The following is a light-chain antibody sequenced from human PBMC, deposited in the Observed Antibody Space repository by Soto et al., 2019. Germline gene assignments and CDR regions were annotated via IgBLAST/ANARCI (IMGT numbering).Light chain of an antibody. V-gene: IGKV3-15*01. CDR1: ENVKNR. CDR2: DAF. Sequence: EKVMTQSPATLSVSPGERATLSCRASENVKNRLAWYQQKPGQAPRLLIYDAFTRATGIPARFSGSASETEFTLTISSLQSEDFAVYYCQQYDDWPLTLGGGTKVDIK. CDR3: QQYDDWPLT. J-gene: IGKJ4*01.